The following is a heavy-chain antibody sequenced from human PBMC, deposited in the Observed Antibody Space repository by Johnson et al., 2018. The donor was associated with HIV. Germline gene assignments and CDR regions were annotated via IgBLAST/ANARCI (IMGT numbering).Heavy chain of an antibody. Sequence: VHLVESGGGLVQPGGSLSLSCAASGSTFNSKWMTWVRQAPGTGLEWVATLNKDGGASNYVNSVKGRFTISRDDPKNSLYLQMNSLRAEDTAVYYCATSQSGAFDIWGQGTKVTVSS. CDR1: GSTFNSKW. CDR2: LNKDGGAS. V-gene: IGHV3-7*01. J-gene: IGHJ3*02. D-gene: IGHD6-6*01. CDR3: ATSQSGAFDI.